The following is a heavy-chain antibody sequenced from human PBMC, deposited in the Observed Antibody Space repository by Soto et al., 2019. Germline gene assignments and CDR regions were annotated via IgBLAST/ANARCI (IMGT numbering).Heavy chain of an antibody. CDR1: GFTFTSYW. D-gene: IGHD6-19*01. Sequence: HPGGSLRLSCAASGFTFTSYWMHWVRQAPGKGLVWVSRIDTDGSTTSYADAVKGRFTISRDNAKNTLYLQMSSLRAEDTAVYYCARAIAVAGTGGFYWGQGILVTVSS. CDR2: IDTDGSTT. V-gene: IGHV3-74*01. CDR3: ARAIAVAGTGGFY. J-gene: IGHJ4*02.